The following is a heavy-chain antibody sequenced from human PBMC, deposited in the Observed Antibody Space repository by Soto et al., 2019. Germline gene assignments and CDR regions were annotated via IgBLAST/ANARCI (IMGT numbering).Heavy chain of an antibody. V-gene: IGHV1-18*01. CDR3: ARARTGYGMDV. J-gene: IGHJ6*02. CDR2: ITTYNGNT. Sequence: QVQLLQSGVEVREPGASVKVSCKAVRYIFTNYGVSWVRQAPGQGLAWMGWITTYNGNTEYAQKFQGRATMSTDASTSTAYMELGSLRSDDTAIYYCARARTGYGMDVWGQGTTGTVSS. CDR1: RYIFTNYG.